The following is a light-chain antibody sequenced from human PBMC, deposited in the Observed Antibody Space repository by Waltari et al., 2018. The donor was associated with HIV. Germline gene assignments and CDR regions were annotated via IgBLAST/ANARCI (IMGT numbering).Light chain of an antibody. CDR2: DAS. V-gene: IGKV1-13*02. J-gene: IGKJ4*01. Sequence: AIQLTQSPSSLSASVGDRVTFTCRTSQAITSSLAWYQKKPGKPPKLLIFDASTLESGVPSRFSGSGSGTDFTLTISSLQPEDFATYYCQQFNLYPLTFGGGTKVEI. CDR3: QQFNLYPLT. CDR1: QAITSS.